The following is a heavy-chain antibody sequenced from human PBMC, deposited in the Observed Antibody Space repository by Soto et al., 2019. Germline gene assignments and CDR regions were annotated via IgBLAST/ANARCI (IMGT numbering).Heavy chain of an antibody. J-gene: IGHJ3*01. CDR2: ISYDGSNK. CDR3: AKDDIRRSCAPGGAFAF. D-gene: IGHD6-13*01. CDR1: GFTFSSYG. Sequence: GGSLRLSCAASGFTFSSYGMHWVRQAPGKGLEWVAVISYDGSNKYYADSVKGRFTISRDNSKNTLYLQMNSLRDEDTAVYYCAKDDIRRSCAPGGAFAFWGQGTMVTVSS. V-gene: IGHV3-30*18.